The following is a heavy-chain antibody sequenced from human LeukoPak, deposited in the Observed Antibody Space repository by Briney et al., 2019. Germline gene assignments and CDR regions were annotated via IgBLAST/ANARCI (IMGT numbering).Heavy chain of an antibody. D-gene: IGHD1-26*01. Sequence: SETLSLTCTVSGGSISGYYWSWIRQPPGKGLEWIGYIYYSGSTNYNPSLKSRVTISVDTSKNQFSLKLSSVTAADTAVYYCARAELPGTFDYWGQGTLVTVSS. V-gene: IGHV4-59*01. CDR1: GGSISGYY. J-gene: IGHJ4*02. CDR2: IYYSGST. CDR3: ARAELPGTFDY.